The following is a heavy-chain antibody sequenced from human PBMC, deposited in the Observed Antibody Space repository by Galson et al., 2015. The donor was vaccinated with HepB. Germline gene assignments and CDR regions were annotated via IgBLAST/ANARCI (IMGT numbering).Heavy chain of an antibody. D-gene: IGHD2/OR15-2a*01. CDR2: IRSNGNNYAT. V-gene: IGHV3-73*01. CDR1: GFTFSGSA. Sequence: SLRLSCAASGFTFSGSALHWVRQASGRGLEWVGRIRSNGNNYATTYGVSVKGRFTISRDDSRNTAYLQMNTLKVEDTAVYYCTRTGGDNSRAWFDRWGQGTLVTVSS. J-gene: IGHJ5*02. CDR3: TRTGGDNSRAWFDR.